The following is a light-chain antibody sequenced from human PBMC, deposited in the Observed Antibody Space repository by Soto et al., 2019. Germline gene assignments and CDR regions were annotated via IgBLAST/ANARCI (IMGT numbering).Light chain of an antibody. CDR2: DAS. V-gene: IGKV1-5*01. J-gene: IGKJ1*01. CDR1: QSIRSC. Sequence: HMTQSPSTLSASVGDRVTITCRASQSIRSCLAWYQQRPGQAPKVLIYDASNLASGVPSRFSGSGSGTEFTLPISSLQPDDFATYYCQQYNSVPWTFGRGTKVEIK. CDR3: QQYNSVPWT.